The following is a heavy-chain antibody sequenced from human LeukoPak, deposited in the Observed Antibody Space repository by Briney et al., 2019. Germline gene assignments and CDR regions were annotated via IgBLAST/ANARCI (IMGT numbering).Heavy chain of an antibody. V-gene: IGHV4-59*01. D-gene: IGHD3-22*01. Sequence: SETLSLTCTVSGGSISSYYLRWIRQPPGKGLEWIGYIYYSGSTNYNPSLKSRVTISVDTSKNQFSLKLSSVTAADTAVYYCARDYYDSSGYYYDAFDIWGQGTMVTVSS. CDR2: IYYSGST. CDR1: GGSISSYY. CDR3: ARDYYDSSGYYYDAFDI. J-gene: IGHJ3*02.